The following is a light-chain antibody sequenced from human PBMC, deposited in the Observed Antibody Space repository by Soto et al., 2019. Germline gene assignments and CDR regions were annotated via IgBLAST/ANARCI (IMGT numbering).Light chain of an antibody. CDR2: GAF. CDR3: QQYNNWPWT. Sequence: EIVMAQSPATLSVSPGERATLSCRASQSVSSNLVWYQQKPGQAPRLLIHGAFTRATGIPARFSGSGSGTEFTLTISTLQSEDFAVYYCQQYNNWPWTFGQGTKVDI. CDR1: QSVSSN. J-gene: IGKJ1*01. V-gene: IGKV3-15*01.